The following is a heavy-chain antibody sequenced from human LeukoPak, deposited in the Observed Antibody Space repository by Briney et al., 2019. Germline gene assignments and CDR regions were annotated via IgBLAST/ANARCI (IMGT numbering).Heavy chain of an antibody. V-gene: IGHV4-34*01. Sequence: PSETLSLTCAVYGGSFSGYYWSWIRQPPGKGLEWIGEINHSGSTNYNPSLKSRVTISVDTSKNQFSLKLSSVAAPDTAGYYCARGHTSIAARGRFDYWGQGTLVTVSS. CDR3: ARGHTSIAARGRFDY. D-gene: IGHD6-6*01. CDR1: GGSFSGYY. CDR2: INHSGST. J-gene: IGHJ4*02.